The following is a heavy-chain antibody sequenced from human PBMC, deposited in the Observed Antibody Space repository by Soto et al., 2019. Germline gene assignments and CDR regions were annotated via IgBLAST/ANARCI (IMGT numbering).Heavy chain of an antibody. Sequence: LRLSCSASGFTVSRFVMSWVRQSPGKGVEWVEDITDSGYTSNEEDSVKGRFNISRDNDKSTLDLQMNSLRAEDTAIFYCAQNGQWLATPPVAWGQGSLVTVSS. CDR3: AQNGQWLATPPVA. D-gene: IGHD6-19*01. CDR2: ITDSGYTS. J-gene: IGHJ4*02. V-gene: IGHV3-23*02. CDR1: GFTVSRFV.